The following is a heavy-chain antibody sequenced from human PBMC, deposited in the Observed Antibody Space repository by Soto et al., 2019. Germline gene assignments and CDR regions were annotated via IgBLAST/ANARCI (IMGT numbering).Heavy chain of an antibody. V-gene: IGHV1-3*01. J-gene: IGHJ6*02. CDR2: INAGNGNT. D-gene: IGHD4-4*01. CDR1: GYTFTSYA. Sequence: GASVKVSCKASGYTFTSYAMHWVRQAPGQRLEWTGWINAGNGNTKYSQKFQGRVTITRDTSASTAYMELSSLRSEDTAVYYCARDYSNLPYYYYYYGMDVWGQGTTVTVSS. CDR3: ARDYSNLPYYYYYYGMDV.